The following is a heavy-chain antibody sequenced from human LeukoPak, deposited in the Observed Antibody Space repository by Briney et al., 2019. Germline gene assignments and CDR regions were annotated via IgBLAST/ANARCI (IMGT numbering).Heavy chain of an antibody. CDR1: GDRFSTSW. Sequence: GESLKISCKVSGDRFSTSWIAWVRQMPGKGLEWMGIIYPGDSDTRYSPSFQGQVTISADESINTAYLQWSSLKASDTAIYYCAKSGSFYVAAGFDPWGQGTLVTVSS. J-gene: IGHJ5*02. CDR3: AKSGSFYVAAGFDP. CDR2: IYPGDSDT. V-gene: IGHV5-51*01. D-gene: IGHD1-26*01.